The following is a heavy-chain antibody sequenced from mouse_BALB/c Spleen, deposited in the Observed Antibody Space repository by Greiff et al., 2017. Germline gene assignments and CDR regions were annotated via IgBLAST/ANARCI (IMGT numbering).Heavy chain of an antibody. CDR1: GYSITSDYA. V-gene: IGHV3-2*02. CDR3: AREGYGNPYAMDY. Sequence: VQLQQSGPGLVKPSQSLSLTCTVTGYSITSDYAWNWIRQFPGNKLEWMGYISYSGSTSYNPSLKSRISITRDTSKNQFFLQLNSVTTEDTATYDCAREGYGNPYAMDYWGQGTSVTVSS. CDR2: ISYSGST. D-gene: IGHD2-10*02. J-gene: IGHJ4*01.